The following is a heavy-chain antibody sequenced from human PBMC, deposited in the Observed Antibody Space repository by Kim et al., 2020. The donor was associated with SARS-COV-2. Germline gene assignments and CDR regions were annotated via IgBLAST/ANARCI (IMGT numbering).Heavy chain of an antibody. D-gene: IGHD6-19*01. V-gene: IGHV3-74*01. CDR3: ARRQFTSGWYYFDY. CDR2: INSDGTTK. J-gene: IGHJ4*02. Sequence: GGSLRLSCAASGFTFSSHWMHWVRQAPGKGLVWVSRINSDGTTKCYGDSVKGRFTISRDNAKNTLYLQMNSLTAEDTAVYYCARRQFTSGWYYFDYWGQGTLVTVSS. CDR1: GFTFSSHW.